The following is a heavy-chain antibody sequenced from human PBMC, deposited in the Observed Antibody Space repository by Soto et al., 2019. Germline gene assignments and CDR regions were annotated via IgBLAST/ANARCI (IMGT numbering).Heavy chain of an antibody. D-gene: IGHD4-17*01. CDR3: ASSTVTYSRGMDV. V-gene: IGHV3-48*03. J-gene: IGHJ6*02. CDR1: GFTVRSYE. CDR2: ISSSGTTI. Sequence: EVQLVESGGGLVQPGGSLRLSCAAAGFTVRSYEMNWVRQAPGKGLECISDISSSGTTIYYAGSVKGRFTISRDNAKNSLYLQMNSLRAEYTALYYCASSTVTYSRGMDVWGQGTTVTVSS.